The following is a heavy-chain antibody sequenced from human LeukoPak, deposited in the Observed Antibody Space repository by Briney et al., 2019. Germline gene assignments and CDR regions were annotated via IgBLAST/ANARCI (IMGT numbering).Heavy chain of an antibody. CDR2: ISGGGDRT. D-gene: IGHD3-22*01. V-gene: IGHV3-23*01. CDR1: GFTFSGYA. CDR3: AKDRYHDSSGYYGPGSAFDY. Sequence: RGSLRLSCAASGFTFSGYAMSWVRQAPGKGLEWVSAISGGGDRTFYAGCEKGRFTISRDNSKNTLFLQLNSLRDDDTAVYYCAKDRYHDSSGYYGPGSAFDYWGQGTLVTVSS. J-gene: IGHJ4*01.